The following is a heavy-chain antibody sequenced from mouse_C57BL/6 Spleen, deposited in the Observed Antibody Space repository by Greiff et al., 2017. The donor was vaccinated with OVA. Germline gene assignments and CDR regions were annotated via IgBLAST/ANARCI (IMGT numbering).Heavy chain of an antibody. D-gene: IGHD2-4*01. CDR1: GYTFTSYW. J-gene: IGHJ3*01. CDR3: AREGNDYPCAY. Sequence: QVHLKQPGAELVKPGASVKLSCKASGYTFTSYWMHWVKQRPGQGLEWIGMIHPNSGSTNYNEKFKSKATLTVDKSSSTAYMQLSSLTSEDSAVYYCAREGNDYPCAYWGQGTLVTVSA. V-gene: IGHV1-64*01. CDR2: IHPNSGST.